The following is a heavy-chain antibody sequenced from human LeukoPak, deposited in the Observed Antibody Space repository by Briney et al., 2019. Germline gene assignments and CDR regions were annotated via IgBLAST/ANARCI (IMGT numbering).Heavy chain of an antibody. J-gene: IGHJ5*02. V-gene: IGHV4-4*07. CDR2: IYTSGST. CDR1: GGSISSYY. CDR3: ARMIAVAGTGWFDP. Sequence: SETLSLTCTVSGGSISSYYWSWIRQPAGKGLEWIRRIYTSGSTNYNPSLKSRVTMSVDTSKNQFSLKLSSVTAADTAVYYCARMIAVAGTGWFDPWGQGTLVTVSS. D-gene: IGHD6-19*01.